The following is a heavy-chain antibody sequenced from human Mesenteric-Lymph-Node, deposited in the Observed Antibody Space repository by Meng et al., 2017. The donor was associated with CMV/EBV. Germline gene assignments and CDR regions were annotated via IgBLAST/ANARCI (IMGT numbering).Heavy chain of an antibody. Sequence: FSLSTSGVGVGWISQPPGKALEWLALIYWDDDKRYSPSLKSRLTITKDTSKNQVVLTMTNMDPVDTATYYCAHLTYYYASGNYSPFDYWGQGTLVTVSS. D-gene: IGHD3-10*01. CDR2: IYWDDDK. CDR3: AHLTYYYASGNYSPFDY. CDR1: FSLSTSGVG. J-gene: IGHJ4*02. V-gene: IGHV2-5*02.